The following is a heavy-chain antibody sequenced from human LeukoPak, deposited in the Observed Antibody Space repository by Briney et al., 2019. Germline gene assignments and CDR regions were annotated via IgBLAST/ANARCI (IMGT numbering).Heavy chain of an antibody. V-gene: IGHV3-64*04. CDR1: GFTFSSYA. J-gene: IGHJ4*02. Sequence: GGSLRFSCSASGFTFSSYAMHWVRQAPGRGLEYVSAISSNGGSTYYADSVKGRFTISRDNSKNTLYLQMNSLRAEDTAVYYCARGPYLGLGYWGQGTLVTVSS. CDR2: ISSNGGST. D-gene: IGHD3-16*01. CDR3: ARGPYLGLGY.